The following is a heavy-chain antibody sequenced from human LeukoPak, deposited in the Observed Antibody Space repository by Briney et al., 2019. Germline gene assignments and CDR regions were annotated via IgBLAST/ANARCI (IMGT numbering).Heavy chain of an antibody. V-gene: IGHV3-7*01. D-gene: IGHD1-1*01. CDR3: VRYGRRANDQPFDV. J-gene: IGHJ3*01. CDR1: GFTFSNYW. CDR2: IDEDGSET. Sequence: PGGSLRLSCEVSGFTFSNYWMMWVRQAPGKGLEWAASIDEDGSETNYVDSVTGRFTVSRDHAKNSLFLQMNSLRAEDTAVYYCVRYGRRANDQPFDVWGQGTMVTVSS.